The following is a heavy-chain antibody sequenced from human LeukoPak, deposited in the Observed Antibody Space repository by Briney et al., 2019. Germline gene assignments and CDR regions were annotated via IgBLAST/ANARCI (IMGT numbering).Heavy chain of an antibody. D-gene: IGHD4-17*01. CDR2: IGGSSSSL. Sequence: GGSLRLSCAASGFTFSNAWMSWVRQAPGKGLEWVSTIGGSSSSLYYAESVKGRFTISRDNARNSLYLQMYSLRAEDTAVYYCAKEAGQDFGALDAFDVWGQGTMVTVSS. CDR1: GFTFSNAW. V-gene: IGHV3-21*01. J-gene: IGHJ3*01. CDR3: AKEAGQDFGALDAFDV.